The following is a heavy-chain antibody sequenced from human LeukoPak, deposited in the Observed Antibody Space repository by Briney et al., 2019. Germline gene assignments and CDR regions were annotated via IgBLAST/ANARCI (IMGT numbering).Heavy chain of an antibody. V-gene: IGHV4-31*03. CDR3: ASGMVDYYDSSGYSYYYYGMDV. J-gene: IGHJ6*02. CDR1: GGSISSGGYY. D-gene: IGHD3-22*01. Sequence: SETLSLTCTVSGGSISSGGYYWSWIRQHPGKGLEWIGYIYYSGSTYYNPSLKSRVTISVDTSKNQFSLKLSSVTAADTAVYYGASGMVDYYDSSGYSYYYYGMDVWGQGTTVTVSS. CDR2: IYYSGST.